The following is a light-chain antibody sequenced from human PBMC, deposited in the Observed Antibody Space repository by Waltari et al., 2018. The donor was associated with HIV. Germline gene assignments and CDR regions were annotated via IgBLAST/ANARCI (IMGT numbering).Light chain of an antibody. V-gene: IGKV3-15*01. Sequence: EIVMTQSPVALSVSPGDRVTLSCRASAGVGSFFAWYQQRPGQGPSLLMYGVSTRASGVSARFTGSGSGTEVNLTITSLQSDDSAIYFCQQFYYWPRTFGQGTKVEVK. CDR3: QQFYYWPRT. CDR1: AGVGSF. J-gene: IGKJ1*01. CDR2: GVS.